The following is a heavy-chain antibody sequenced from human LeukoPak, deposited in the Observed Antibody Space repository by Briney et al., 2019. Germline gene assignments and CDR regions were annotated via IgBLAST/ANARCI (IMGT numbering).Heavy chain of an antibody. CDR3: ARGVDYGDYYGMDV. D-gene: IGHD4-17*01. J-gene: IGHJ6*02. V-gene: IGHV4-31*03. CDR1: GGSISSGGYY. Sequence: KPSETLTLTCTVSGGSISSGGYYWSWIRQHPGKGLEWIGYIYYSGSTYYNPSLKSRVTISVDTSKNQFSLKLSSVTAADTAVYYRARGVDYGDYYGMDVWGQGTTVTVSS. CDR2: IYYSGST.